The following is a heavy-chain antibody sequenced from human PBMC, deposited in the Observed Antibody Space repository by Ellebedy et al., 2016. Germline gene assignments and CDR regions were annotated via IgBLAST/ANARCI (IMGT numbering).Heavy chain of an antibody. V-gene: IGHV3-7*03. CDR1: GFTFSSYW. CDR3: GRLGTYVADRGLDS. Sequence: GGSLRLSCAASGFTFSSYWMSWVRQAPGKGLEWVANINKDGSAKHYVESLKGRFTISRDNAKNSLNLQLNSLRVEDAAVYYCGRLGTYVADRGLDSWGQGTLVTVSS. J-gene: IGHJ5*01. D-gene: IGHD6-6*01. CDR2: INKDGSAK.